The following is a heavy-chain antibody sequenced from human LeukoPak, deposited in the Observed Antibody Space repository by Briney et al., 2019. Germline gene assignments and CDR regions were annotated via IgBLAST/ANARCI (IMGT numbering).Heavy chain of an antibody. CDR2: IIPIFGTA. Sequence: ASVKVSCKASGGTFNSYAISWVRQAPGQGLKWMGGIIPIFGTANYAQKFKGRVTITADESTSTAYMELSSLGSEDTAVYYCAREAVYCSGGSCYSDVFQHWGQGTLVTVSS. CDR3: AREAVYCSGGSCYSDVFQH. CDR1: GGTFNSYA. J-gene: IGHJ1*01. V-gene: IGHV1-69*01. D-gene: IGHD2-15*01.